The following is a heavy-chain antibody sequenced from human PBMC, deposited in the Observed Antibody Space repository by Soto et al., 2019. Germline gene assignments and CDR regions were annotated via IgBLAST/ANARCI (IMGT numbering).Heavy chain of an antibody. D-gene: IGHD3-9*01. V-gene: IGHV4-39*01. J-gene: IGHJ4*02. CDR2: VYYSGST. CDR1: GASIITISNY. Sequence: SETMSLTCTVSGASIITISNYWGWIRQPPGKGLEWFGTVYYSGSTYYNPSLQSRVAISVDTSKNQFSQMLISETAADTAVYDCARHRTLSSRDWDYWAKGPQVT. CDR3: ARHRTLSSRDWDY.